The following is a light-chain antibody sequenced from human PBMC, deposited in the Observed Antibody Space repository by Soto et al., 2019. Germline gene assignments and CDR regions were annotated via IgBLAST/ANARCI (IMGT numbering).Light chain of an antibody. J-gene: IGKJ1*01. CDR2: AAS. CDR1: QGIRND. CDR3: LQDYNYPWT. Sequence: AIQVTQSPSSLSASVGDRVTITCRTSQGIRNDLGWYQQKPGKAPKLLIYAASSLQSGVPSRFSGSGSGTDFTLTISSLQPEDFATYYCLQDYNYPWTFGQGTKVEIK. V-gene: IGKV1-6*01.